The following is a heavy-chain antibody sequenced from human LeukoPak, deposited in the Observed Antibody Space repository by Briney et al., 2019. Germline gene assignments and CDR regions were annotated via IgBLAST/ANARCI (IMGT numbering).Heavy chain of an antibody. CDR1: GGSFSGYY. D-gene: IGHD3-3*01. CDR3: ARSPLSESYDFWSGYYAGHAFDI. V-gene: IGHV4-34*01. Sequence: SETLSLTCAVYGGSFSGYYWSWIRQPPGKGLEWIGEINHSGSTNYNPSLKSRVTISVDTSKNQFSLKLSSVTAADTAVYYCARSPLSESYDFWSGYYAGHAFDIWGQGTMVTVSS. J-gene: IGHJ3*02. CDR2: INHSGST.